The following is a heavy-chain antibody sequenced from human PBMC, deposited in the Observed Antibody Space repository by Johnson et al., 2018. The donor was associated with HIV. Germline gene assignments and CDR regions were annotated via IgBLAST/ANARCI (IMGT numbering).Heavy chain of an antibody. CDR2: ISYDGSNK. D-gene: IGHD1-1*01. Sequence: QMLLVESGGGVVQSGRSLRLSCAASGFTLSNYGMHWVRQAPGKGLEWVAVISYDGSNKYYADSVKGRFTISRDNSKNTLYLQMNSLRAEDTAVYYCASRYTVDAFDIWGQGTMVTVSS. CDR1: GFTLSNYG. J-gene: IGHJ3*02. V-gene: IGHV3-30*19. CDR3: ASRYTVDAFDI.